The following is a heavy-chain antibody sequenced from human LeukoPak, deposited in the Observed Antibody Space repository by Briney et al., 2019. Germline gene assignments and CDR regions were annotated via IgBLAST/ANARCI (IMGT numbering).Heavy chain of an antibody. J-gene: IGHJ5*02. D-gene: IGHD6-13*01. CDR3: ARGAAAGFS. CDR2: VSYDGSDK. V-gene: IGHV3-30*03. CDR1: GFTFSSYG. Sequence: PGGSLRLSCEASGFTFSSYGIHWVRQAPDKGLEWVAVVSYDGSDKYYADSVKGRFTISRDNSKNTLYLQMNSLRAEDTAVYYCARGAAAGFSWGQGTLVTVSS.